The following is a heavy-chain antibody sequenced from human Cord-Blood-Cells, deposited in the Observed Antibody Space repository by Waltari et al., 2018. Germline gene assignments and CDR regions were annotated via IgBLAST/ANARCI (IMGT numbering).Heavy chain of an antibody. CDR3: ITMVQGVIDY. D-gene: IGHD3-10*01. J-gene: IGHJ4*02. CDR2: IRSKAYGGTT. CDR1: VFTFGASA. Sequence: EVQLVESGGGLVQPGRSLRLSCTSSVFTFGASAMSWVRQAPGKGLEWVGFIRSKAYGGTTEYAASVKGRFTISRDDSKSIAYLQMNSLKTEDTAVYYCITMVQGVIDYWGQGTLVTVSS. V-gene: IGHV3-49*04.